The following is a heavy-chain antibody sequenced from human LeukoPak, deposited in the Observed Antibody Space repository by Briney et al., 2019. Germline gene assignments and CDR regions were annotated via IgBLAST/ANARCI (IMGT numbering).Heavy chain of an antibody. Sequence: GGSLRLSCAASGFTFSSYGMHWVRQAPGKGLEWGAFIRYDGSNKYYADSVKGRFTISRDNYKNTLYLQMHSMSPEDTAVYYCAKFIFYSGSEGYGDRWGQGTLVTVSS. CDR1: GFTFSSYG. D-gene: IGHD3-22*01. CDR2: IRYDGSNK. V-gene: IGHV3-30*02. J-gene: IGHJ5*02. CDR3: AKFIFYSGSEGYGDR.